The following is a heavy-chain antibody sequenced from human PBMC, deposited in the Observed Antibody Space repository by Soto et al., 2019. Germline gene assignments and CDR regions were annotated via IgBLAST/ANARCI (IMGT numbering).Heavy chain of an antibody. CDR1: GGTFSSYA. CDR2: IIPIFGTA. CDR3: AREGSGCSGGSFYSLYYGMDV. J-gene: IGHJ6*02. D-gene: IGHD2-15*01. Sequence: QVQLVQSGAEVKKPGSSVKVSCKASGGTFSSYAISWVRQAPGQGLEWMGGIIPIFGTANYAQKFQGRVTITTDEATGKAYMELSSLRPEDTAVYYCAREGSGCSGGSFYSLYYGMDVWGQGTTVTVSS. V-gene: IGHV1-69*01.